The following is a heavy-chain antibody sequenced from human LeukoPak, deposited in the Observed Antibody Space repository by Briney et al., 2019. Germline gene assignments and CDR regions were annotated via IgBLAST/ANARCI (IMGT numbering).Heavy chain of an antibody. CDR2: INHSGST. J-gene: IGHJ6*02. D-gene: IGHD2-2*01. V-gene: IGHV4-4*02. CDR1: GVSISGSNW. CDR3: ARGPPAKPGTGYYYGMDV. Sequence: SGTLSLTCAVSGVSISGSNWWSWVRRPPGKGLEWIGEINHSGSTNYNPSLKSRVTISVDMSKNQFSLKLSSVTAADTAVYYCARGPPAKPGTGYYYGMDVWGQGTTVTVSS.